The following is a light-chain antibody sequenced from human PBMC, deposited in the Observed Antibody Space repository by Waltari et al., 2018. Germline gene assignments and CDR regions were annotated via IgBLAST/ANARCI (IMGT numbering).Light chain of an antibody. J-gene: IGKJ5*01. CDR1: QSISSY. Sequence: DIQMTQSPSSLSASVGDRVTITCRASQSISSYLNWYQQKPGRAPKLLIYAASSLRSGVPSRFSGSGSGTDFTLTISSLQPEDFATYYCQQSSSTPQSTSGQGTRLEIK. CDR2: AAS. CDR3: QQSSSTPQST. V-gene: IGKV1-39*01.